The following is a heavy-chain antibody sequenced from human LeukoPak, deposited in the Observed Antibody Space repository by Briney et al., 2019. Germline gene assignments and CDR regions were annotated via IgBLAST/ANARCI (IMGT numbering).Heavy chain of an antibody. J-gene: IGHJ4*02. D-gene: IGHD6-6*01. CDR2: ITDSGDNT. V-gene: IGHV3-23*01. Sequence: GGSLRLSCAASGFTFSTYAMSWVRQAPRKGLEWVSSITDSGDNTYSADSVKGRFTISRDNSKKTLYLQVDSPRPEDTGIYYCATYSRSLFRHFDCWGKRTLVTVSS. CDR3: ATYSRSLFRHFDC. CDR1: GFTFSTYA.